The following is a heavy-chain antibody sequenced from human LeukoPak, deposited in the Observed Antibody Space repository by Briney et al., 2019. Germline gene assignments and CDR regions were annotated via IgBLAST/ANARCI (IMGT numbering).Heavy chain of an antibody. V-gene: IGHV4-59*08. J-gene: IGHJ6*02. Sequence: PSETLSLTCTVSGGSISSYYWSWIRQPPGKGLEWIGYIYYSGSTDYKPSLKSRVTISVDTSKNQFSLKLSSVTAADTAVYYCARRGGYDSSGYYSRGYHYYGMDVWGQGTTVTVSS. CDR3: ARRGGYDSSGYYSRGYHYYGMDV. D-gene: IGHD3-22*01. CDR1: GGSISSYY. CDR2: IYYSGST.